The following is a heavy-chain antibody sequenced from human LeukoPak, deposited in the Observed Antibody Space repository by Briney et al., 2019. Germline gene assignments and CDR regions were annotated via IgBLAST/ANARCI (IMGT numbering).Heavy chain of an antibody. D-gene: IGHD5-12*01. CDR3: ARERDSGYDYVAYFDS. Sequence: SETLSLTCAVSGGSISSSNWWSWVRPPPGKGLEWIGEIYHSGSTTYNPSLKSRVTISVDKSKNQFSLKLSSVTAADTAVYYCARERDSGYDYVAYFDSGGQGTLVPVSS. CDR1: GGSISSSNW. V-gene: IGHV4-4*02. CDR2: IYHSGST. J-gene: IGHJ4*02.